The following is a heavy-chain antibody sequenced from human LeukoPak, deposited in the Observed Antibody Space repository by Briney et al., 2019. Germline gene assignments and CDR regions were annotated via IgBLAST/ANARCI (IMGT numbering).Heavy chain of an antibody. CDR2: IYYSGST. V-gene: IGHV4-59*01. CDR3: AGGYSSGWYGNWFDP. Sequence: KASETLSLTCTVSGCSISSYYLSWIRQPPGKGLEGIGYIYYSGSTNYNPSLKSRVTISVDTSKNQFSLKLSSVTAADTAVYYCAGGYSSGWYGNWFDPWGQGTLVTVSS. D-gene: IGHD6-19*01. J-gene: IGHJ5*02. CDR1: GCSISSYY.